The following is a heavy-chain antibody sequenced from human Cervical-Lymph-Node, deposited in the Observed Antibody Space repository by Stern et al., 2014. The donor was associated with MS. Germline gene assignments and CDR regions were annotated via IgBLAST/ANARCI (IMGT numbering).Heavy chain of an antibody. CDR2: LNSDESST. Sequence: EVQLVQSGGGLVQPGGSLRLSCAASGFTFSTSWMHWVRQAPGQGLVWVSRLNSDESSTSYADSVKGRFSISKDNDKNTLYLQMNSLRAEDTAVYYCARGVMVAATYAYDIWGQGTMVTISS. CDR3: ARGVMVAATYAYDI. J-gene: IGHJ3*02. V-gene: IGHV3-74*01. CDR1: GFTFSTSW. D-gene: IGHD2-15*01.